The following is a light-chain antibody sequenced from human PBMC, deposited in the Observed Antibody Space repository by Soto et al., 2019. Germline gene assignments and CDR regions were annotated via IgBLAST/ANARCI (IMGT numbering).Light chain of an antibody. Sequence: SYELTQPSSVSVSPGQTATITCSGDILAKKYVRWFQQKPGQAPLLLIYKDTERPSGIPERFSGSSSGTTVTLTISGAHVDDDGDYYCYSAADNSVGFFGGGTKV. CDR3: YSAADNSVGF. CDR2: KDT. J-gene: IGLJ2*01. V-gene: IGLV3-27*01. CDR1: ILAKKY.